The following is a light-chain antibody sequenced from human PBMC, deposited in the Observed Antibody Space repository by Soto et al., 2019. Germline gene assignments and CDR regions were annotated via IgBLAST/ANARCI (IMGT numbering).Light chain of an antibody. CDR1: SSDIGNYNY. CDR2: EVS. J-gene: IGLJ2*01. Sequence: QSALTQPASVSGSPGQSITISCTGTSSDIGNYNYVSWYQQYPGEAPKLMIYEVSNRPSGVSNRFSGSKSGNTASLTISRLRSEDEADYYCCSYSTATPLRGVFGGGTKVTVL. V-gene: IGLV2-14*01. CDR3: CSYSTATPLRGV.